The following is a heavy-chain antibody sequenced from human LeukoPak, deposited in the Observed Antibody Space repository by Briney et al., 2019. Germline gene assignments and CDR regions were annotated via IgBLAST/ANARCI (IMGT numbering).Heavy chain of an antibody. V-gene: IGHV1-18*01. CDR1: GYTFTSYG. CDR3: ARGDYMDV. CDR2: ISTYNGNT. Sequence: ASVKVSCKASGYTFTSYGISWGRQAPGQGLEWMGWISTYNGNTKDAQKFPGRVSMTTDTSTSTAYMELRSLRSDDTAVYYCARGDYMDVWGKGTTVTVSS. J-gene: IGHJ6*03.